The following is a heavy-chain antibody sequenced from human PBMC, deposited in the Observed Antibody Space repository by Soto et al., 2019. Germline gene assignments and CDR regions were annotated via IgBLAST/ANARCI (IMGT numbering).Heavy chain of an antibody. CDR3: ARVRRITIFGVVITRTFDY. V-gene: IGHV1-3*01. D-gene: IGHD3-3*01. CDR1: GYTFTSYA. J-gene: IGHJ4*02. Sequence: GASVKVSCKASGYTFTSYAMHWVRQAPGQRLEWMGWINAGNGNTGYAQKFQGRVTMTRNTSISTAYMELSSLRSEDTAVYYCARVRRITIFGVVITRTFDYWGQGTLVTVPS. CDR2: INAGNGNT.